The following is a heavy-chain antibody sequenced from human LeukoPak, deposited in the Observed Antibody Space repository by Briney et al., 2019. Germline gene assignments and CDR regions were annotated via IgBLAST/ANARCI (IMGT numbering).Heavy chain of an antibody. CDR2: INHSGST. D-gene: IGHD2-15*01. CDR3: ARGGCSGGSCYEDAFDI. CDR1: GGSFSGYY. V-gene: IGHV4-34*01. J-gene: IGHJ3*02. Sequence: SETLSLTCAVYGGSFSGYYWSWIRQPPGKGLEWIGEINHSGSTNYNPSLKSRVTISVDTSKNQFSLKLSSVTAADTAVYYCARGGCSGGSCYEDAFDISGQGTMVSVSS.